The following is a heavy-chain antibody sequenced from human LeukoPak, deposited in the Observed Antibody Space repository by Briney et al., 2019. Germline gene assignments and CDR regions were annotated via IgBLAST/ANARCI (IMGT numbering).Heavy chain of an antibody. CDR2: ISAYNGNT. V-gene: IGHV1-18*01. Sequence: ASVKVSCKASGYTFTSYGISWVRQAPGQGLEWMGLISAYNGNTNYAQKLQGRVTMTTDTSTSTAYMELRSLRSDDTAVYYCARGGDGCSGGSCPLPSFDYWGQGTLVTVSS. CDR1: GYTFTSYG. CDR3: ARGGDGCSGGSCPLPSFDY. J-gene: IGHJ4*02. D-gene: IGHD2-15*01.